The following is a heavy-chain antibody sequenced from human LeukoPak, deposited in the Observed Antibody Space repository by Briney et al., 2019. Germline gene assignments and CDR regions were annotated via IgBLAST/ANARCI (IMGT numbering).Heavy chain of an antibody. D-gene: IGHD4-17*01. Sequence: SETLSLTCTVSGGPTSSFYWSWIRQPAGKGLEWIGRIFTTGDTDYNPSLKSRVTMSVDTSKNHFSLNLGSATAADTAVYYCARDFARNSGDYGNDGFDIWGLGTMVTVSS. CDR2: IFTTGDT. J-gene: IGHJ3*02. V-gene: IGHV4-4*07. CDR3: ARDFARNSGDYGNDGFDI. CDR1: GGPTSSFY.